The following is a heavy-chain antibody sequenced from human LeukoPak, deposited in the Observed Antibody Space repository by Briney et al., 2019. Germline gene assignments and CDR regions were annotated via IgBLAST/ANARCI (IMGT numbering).Heavy chain of an antibody. V-gene: IGHV1-2*06. CDR3: VRDNSRTEGTTTFWWFDP. CDR1: GYTFTGYY. J-gene: IGHJ5*02. CDR2: SNPNSGGT. D-gene: IGHD1-26*01. Sequence: ASVKVSCKASGYTFTGYYMHWVRQAPGQGLEWMGRSNPNSGGTNYAQKFQGRVTMTRDTSISTAYMELSRLRSDDTAIYYCVRDNSRTEGTTTFWWFDPWGRGTLVTVSS.